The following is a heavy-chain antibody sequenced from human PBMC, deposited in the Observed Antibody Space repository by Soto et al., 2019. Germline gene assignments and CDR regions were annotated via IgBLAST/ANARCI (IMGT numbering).Heavy chain of an antibody. Sequence: EGQLVESGGGLVQPGGSLRLSCSASGFSFSAYWMSWVRQAPGKGLEWVANIKQDGSEEYYVDSLRGRFTISRNNAKNSLFLQMDSLRPEDTAVYYCARDFDLLGRGTLVTVSS. V-gene: IGHV3-7*01. CDR2: IKQDGSEE. J-gene: IGHJ2*01. CDR1: GFSFSAYW. CDR3: ARDFDL.